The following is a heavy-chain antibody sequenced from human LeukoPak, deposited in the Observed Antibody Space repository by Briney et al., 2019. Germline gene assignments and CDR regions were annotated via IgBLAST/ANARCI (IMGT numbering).Heavy chain of an antibody. V-gene: IGHV1-18*01. CDR2: ISVKNGDT. Sequence: GASVKVSCKASGYEASAYTFPKYGIHWAPQAPGQGLEWMGWISVKNGDTKYAQKIQDRVTMTTDTPTRTVYMELRSLRSDDTAVYYCARLKFGVNSSDRWGQGTLVTVSS. CDR1: GYEASAYTFPKYG. J-gene: IGHJ4*02. D-gene: IGHD4-23*01. CDR3: ARLKFGVNSSDR.